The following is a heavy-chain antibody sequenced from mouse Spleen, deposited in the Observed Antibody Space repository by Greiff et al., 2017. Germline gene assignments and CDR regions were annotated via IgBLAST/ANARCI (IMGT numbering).Heavy chain of an antibody. V-gene: IGHV1-50*01. Sequence: QVQLQQPGAELVKPGASVKLSCKASGYTFTSYWMQWVKQRPGQGLEWIGEIDPSDSYTNYNQKFKGKATLTVDTSSSTAYMQLSSLTSEDSAVYYCARATTYWDFDVWGAGTTVTVSS. CDR3: ARATTYWDFDV. CDR1: GYTFTSYW. D-gene: IGHD1-1*01. CDR2: IDPSDSYT. J-gene: IGHJ1*01.